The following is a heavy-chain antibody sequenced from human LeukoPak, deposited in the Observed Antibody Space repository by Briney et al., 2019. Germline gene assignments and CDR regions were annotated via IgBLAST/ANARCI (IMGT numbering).Heavy chain of an antibody. CDR2: ISTGGDNR. V-gene: IGHV3-21*01. CDR1: GFTFSRYA. CDR3: ARGSDWGPRSAFDI. J-gene: IGHJ3*02. Sequence: GGSLRLSCAASGFTFSRYAMNWVRQAPEKGLEWVSYISTGGDNRFYADSLKGRFTVSRDNAKSTLYLQMNSLRAEDMAVYYCARGSDWGPRSAFDIWGQGTMVTVSS. D-gene: IGHD7-27*01.